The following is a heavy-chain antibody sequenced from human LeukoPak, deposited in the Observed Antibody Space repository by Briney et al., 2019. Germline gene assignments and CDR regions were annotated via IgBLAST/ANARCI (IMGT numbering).Heavy chain of an antibody. CDR3: ARTPTVTSREVDP. D-gene: IGHD4-11*01. CDR2: IYYSGST. CDR1: GGSISSYY. Sequence: SETLSLTCTVSGGSISSYYWSWIRQPPGKGLEWIGYIYYSGSTNYNPSLKSRVTISVDTSKNQFSLKLSSVTAADTAVYYCARTPTVTSREVDPWGQGTLVTVSS. J-gene: IGHJ5*02. V-gene: IGHV4-59*12.